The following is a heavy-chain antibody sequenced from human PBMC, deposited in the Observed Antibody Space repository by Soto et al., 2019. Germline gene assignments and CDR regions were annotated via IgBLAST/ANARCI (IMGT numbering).Heavy chain of an antibody. CDR1: GFIFSSST. CDR3: ARDPLGSSGNEYFQD. Sequence: KPGGSLRLCCAVSGFIFSSSTMNWVRQAPGKGLEWVSSSSGNYIYYADSVKGRFTISRDNAKNSLYLQMNNLRVEDTAVYYCARDPLGSSGNEYFQDWGQGTLVTVSS. D-gene: IGHD3-10*01. V-gene: IGHV3-21*01. J-gene: IGHJ1*01. CDR2: SSGNYI.